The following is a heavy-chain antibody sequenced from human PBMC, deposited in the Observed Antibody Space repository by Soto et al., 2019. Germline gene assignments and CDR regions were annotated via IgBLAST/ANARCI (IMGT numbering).Heavy chain of an antibody. CDR3: ALSGIFGVVIARYYYMDV. CDR1: GFTFSSYA. J-gene: IGHJ6*03. V-gene: IGHV3-23*01. CDR2: ISGSGGST. D-gene: IGHD3-3*01. Sequence: GGSLRLSCAASGFTFSSYAMSWVRQAPGKGLEWVSAISGSGGSTYYADSVKGRFTISRDNSKNTLYLQMNSLRAEDTAVYYCALSGIFGVVIARYYYMDVWGKGTTVTVSS.